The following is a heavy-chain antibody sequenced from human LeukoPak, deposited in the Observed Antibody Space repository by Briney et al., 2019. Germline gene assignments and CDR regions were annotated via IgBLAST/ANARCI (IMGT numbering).Heavy chain of an antibody. CDR1: GFTFSSYG. CDR3: ARGSSLGYCTNGVCYFDY. V-gene: IGHV3-7*01. D-gene: IGHD2-8*01. Sequence: PGRSLRLSCAASGFTFSSYGMHWAHQAPGKGLEWVANIKQDGSEKYYVDSVKGRFTISRDNAKNSLYLQMNSLRAEDTAVYYCARGSSLGYCTNGVCYFDYWGQGTLVTVSS. J-gene: IGHJ4*02. CDR2: IKQDGSEK.